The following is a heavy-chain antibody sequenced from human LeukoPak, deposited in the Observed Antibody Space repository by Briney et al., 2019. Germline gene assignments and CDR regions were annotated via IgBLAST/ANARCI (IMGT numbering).Heavy chain of an antibody. V-gene: IGHV3-23*01. Sequence: TGGSLRLSCAASGFTFSSSAMSWVRQAPGRGLEWVAGISGSGAGTYYADSVKGRFTISRDNSKNTLYLQMNSLRAEDTAVYYCAKEVTTPYFDYWGQGSLVTVSS. CDR1: GFTFSSSA. CDR3: AKEVTTPYFDY. D-gene: IGHD4-17*01. J-gene: IGHJ4*02. CDR2: ISGSGAGT.